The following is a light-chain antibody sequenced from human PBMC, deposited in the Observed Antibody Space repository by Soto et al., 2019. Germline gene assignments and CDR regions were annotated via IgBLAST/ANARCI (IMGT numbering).Light chain of an antibody. CDR3: NSYRSMSTYV. CDR1: SRDIGGYNF. Sequence: QSALTQPASVSGSPGQSITISCTGTSRDIGGYNFVSWYQQHPGKAPKVLIYDVKNRPSGVSNRFSGSKSGSTASLTISGLQAEDEADYYCNSYRSMSTYVFGTGTKLTVL. J-gene: IGLJ1*01. V-gene: IGLV2-14*03. CDR2: DVK.